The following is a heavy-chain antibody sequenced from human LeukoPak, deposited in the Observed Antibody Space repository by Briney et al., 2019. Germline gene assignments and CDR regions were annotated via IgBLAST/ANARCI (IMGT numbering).Heavy chain of an antibody. CDR3: AEQLYYYGGSGLFDL. D-gene: IGHD3-22*01. J-gene: IGHJ4*02. CDR1: GFTFTTYG. V-gene: IGHV3-30*02. Sequence: GGSLRLSCAASGFTFTTYGMHWVRRAPGKGLEWVAFIRYDGSNKYYADSVKGRFAISRDNSKNTLYLEINSLRPEDTAVYYCAEQLYYYGGSGLFDLWGQGTLVTVSS. CDR2: IRYDGSNK.